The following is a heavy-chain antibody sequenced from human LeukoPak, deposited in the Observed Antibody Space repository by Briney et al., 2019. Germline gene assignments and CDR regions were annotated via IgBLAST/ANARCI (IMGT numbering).Heavy chain of an antibody. CDR3: ARTGSYCTNGVCYTVFDY. CDR1: GYSISSGYY. V-gene: IGHV4-61*01. Sequence: PSETLSLTCAVSGYSISSGYYWGWIRQPPGKGLEWIGYIYYSGSTNYNPSLKSRVTISVDTSKNQFSLKLSSVTAADTAVYYCARTGSYCTNGVCYTVFDYWGQGTLVTVSS. CDR2: IYYSGST. J-gene: IGHJ4*02. D-gene: IGHD2-8*01.